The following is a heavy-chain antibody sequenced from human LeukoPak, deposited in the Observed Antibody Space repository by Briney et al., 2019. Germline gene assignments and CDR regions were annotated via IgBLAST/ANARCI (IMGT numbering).Heavy chain of an antibody. CDR3: ARPSIAAAGISFDY. J-gene: IGHJ4*02. CDR2: INAGNGNT. CDR1: GYTFTSYA. D-gene: IGHD6-13*01. V-gene: IGHV1-3*01. Sequence: GASVKVSCKPPGYTFTSYAMHWVRQAPGQRLEWMGWINAGNGNTKYSQKFQGRVTITRDTSASTAYMELSSLRSEDTAVYYCARPSIAAAGISFDYWGQGTLVTVSS.